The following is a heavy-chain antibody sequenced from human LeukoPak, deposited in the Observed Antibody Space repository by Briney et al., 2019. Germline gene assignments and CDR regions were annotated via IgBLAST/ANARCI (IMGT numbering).Heavy chain of an antibody. CDR3: ARSQQWLVDY. V-gene: IGHV6-1*01. J-gene: IGHJ4*02. CDR1: GDSVSTNSAA. CDR2: TYYRSKWFN. Sequence: SQTLSLTCAISGDSVSTNSAAWNWIRQSPSRGLEWLGRTYYRSKWFNGYAVSVKSRIIINPDTSKNQFSLQLNSVTPEDTAVYYCARSQQWLVDYWGQGTLVTVSS. D-gene: IGHD6-19*01.